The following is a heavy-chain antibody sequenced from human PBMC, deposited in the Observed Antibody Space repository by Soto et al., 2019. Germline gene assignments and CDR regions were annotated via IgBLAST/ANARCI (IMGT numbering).Heavy chain of an antibody. CDR1: GYTFSSYA. V-gene: IGHV3-30-3*01. J-gene: IGHJ4*02. CDR2: ISYDGSNK. Sequence: PGGSLRLSCAASGYTFSSYAMHWVRQAPGKGLEWVAVISYDGSNKYYADSVKGRFTISRDNSKNTLYLQMNSLRAEDTAVYYCAGLTSQNVGYWGQGTLVTVSS. D-gene: IGHD4-4*01. CDR3: AGLTSQNVGY.